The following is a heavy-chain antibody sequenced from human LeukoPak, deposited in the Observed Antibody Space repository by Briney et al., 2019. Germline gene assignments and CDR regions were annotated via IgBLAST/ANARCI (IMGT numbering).Heavy chain of an antibody. CDR3: ATTGYSSSLYYFDY. CDR2: FGPEDGET. V-gene: IGHV1-24*01. CDR1: GYTLTELS. J-gene: IGHJ4*02. D-gene: IGHD6-13*01. Sequence: ASVKVSCKVSGYTLTELSMHWVRQAPGKGLEWMGGFGPEDGETIYAQKFQGRVTMTEDTSTDTAYMELSSLRSEDTAVYYCATTGYSSSLYYFDYWGQGTLVTVSS.